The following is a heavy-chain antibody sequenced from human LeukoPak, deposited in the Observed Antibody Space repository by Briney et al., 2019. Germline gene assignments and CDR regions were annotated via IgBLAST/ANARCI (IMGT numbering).Heavy chain of an antibody. CDR1: GGSFSGYY. J-gene: IGHJ6*02. Sequence: PSETLSLTCAVYGGSFSGYYWSWIRQPAGKGLEWIGRIYTSGSTNYNPSLKSRVTMSVDTSKNQFSLKLSSVTAADTAVYYCARYLPNYGMDVWGQGTTVTVSS. CDR2: IYTSGST. D-gene: IGHD2-2*01. CDR3: ARYLPNYGMDV. V-gene: IGHV4-59*10.